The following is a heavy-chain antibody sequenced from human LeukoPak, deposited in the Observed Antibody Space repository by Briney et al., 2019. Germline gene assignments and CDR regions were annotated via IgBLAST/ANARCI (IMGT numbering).Heavy chain of an antibody. Sequence: RGSLRLSCAASGFTVSSNFMSWVRQAPGKGLEWVSVIYSGGTTYYADSVKGRFTISRDNSENTLYLQMNSLGADDTAMYYCAKSGWLLVSTISRTYYSDSWGQGTLVTVSS. V-gene: IGHV3-53*01. CDR3: AKSGWLLVSTISRTYYSDS. D-gene: IGHD5/OR15-5a*01. CDR1: GFTVSSNF. J-gene: IGHJ4*02. CDR2: IYSGGTT.